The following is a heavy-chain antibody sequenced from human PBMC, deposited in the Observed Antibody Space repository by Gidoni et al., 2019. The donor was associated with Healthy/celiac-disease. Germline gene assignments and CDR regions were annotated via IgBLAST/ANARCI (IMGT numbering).Heavy chain of an antibody. V-gene: IGHV1-3*01. D-gene: IGHD3-3*01. J-gene: IGHJ5*02. CDR1: GYTFTSYA. CDR2: INAGNGNT. Sequence: QVQLVQSGAEVKKPGASVKVSCKASGYTFTSYAMHWVRQAPGQRLEWMGWINAGNGNTKYAQKFQGRVTITRDTSASTAYMELSSLRSEDTAVYYCARDTVFEVLRFLERVFDPWGQGTLVTVSS. CDR3: ARDTVFEVLRFLERVFDP.